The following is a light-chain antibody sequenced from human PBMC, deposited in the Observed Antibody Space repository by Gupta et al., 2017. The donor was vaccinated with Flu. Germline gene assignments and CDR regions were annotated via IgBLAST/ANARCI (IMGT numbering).Light chain of an antibody. CDR1: QSVLYSSNNKNY. CDR2: CAS. CDR3: QQYYSTPPVT. V-gene: IGKV4-1*01. Sequence: LGERATINCKSSQSVLYSSNNKNYLAWYQQKPGQPPKLLIYCASTRESGVPDRFSGSGSGTDFTLTISSLQAEDVAVYYCQQYYSTPPVTFGGGTKVEIK. J-gene: IGKJ4*01.